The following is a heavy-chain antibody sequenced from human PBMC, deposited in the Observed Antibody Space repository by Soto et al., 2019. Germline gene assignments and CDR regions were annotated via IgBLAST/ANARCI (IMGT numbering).Heavy chain of an antibody. V-gene: IGHV1-24*01. CDR2: FDPEDGET. CDR3: ATDREHYGSGENWFDP. D-gene: IGHD3-10*01. CDR1: GYTLTELS. J-gene: IGHJ5*02. Sequence: GASVKVSCKVSGYTLTELSMHWVRQAPGKGLEWMGGFDPEDGETIYAQKFQGRVTMTEDTSTDTAYMELSSLRSEDTAVYYCATDREHYGSGENWFDPWGQGTLVTVSS.